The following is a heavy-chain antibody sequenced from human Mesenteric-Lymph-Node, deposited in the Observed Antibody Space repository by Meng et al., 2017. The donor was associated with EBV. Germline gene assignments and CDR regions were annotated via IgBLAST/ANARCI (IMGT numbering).Heavy chain of an antibody. CDR1: GGSTSSGGNL. CDR3: ARATVKNWFDP. V-gene: IGHV4-61*08. J-gene: IGHJ5*02. D-gene: IGHD4-17*01. CDR2: IYYSGST. Sequence: QLQLRESGSGLVKPSETLSLTCSISGGSTSSGGNLWSWIRQPPGKALEWIGYIYYSGSTNYNPSLKSRVTISVDTSKNQFSLKLSSVTAADTAVYYCARATVKNWFDPWGQGTLVTVSS.